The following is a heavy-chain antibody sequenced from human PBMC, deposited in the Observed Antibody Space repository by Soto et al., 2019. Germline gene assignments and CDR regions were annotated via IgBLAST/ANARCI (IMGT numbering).Heavy chain of an antibody. Sequence: SETLSLTCTVSGGSISSGGYYWSWIRQHPGKGLEWIGYIYYSGSTYYNPSLKSRVTISVDTSKNQFSLKISSVTAADTAVYYCARDRYDFRSRYYHSWFDPWGQGTLVTVSS. D-gene: IGHD3-3*01. CDR2: IYYSGST. CDR1: GGSISSGGYY. J-gene: IGHJ5*02. CDR3: ARDRYDFRSRYYHSWFDP. V-gene: IGHV4-31*03.